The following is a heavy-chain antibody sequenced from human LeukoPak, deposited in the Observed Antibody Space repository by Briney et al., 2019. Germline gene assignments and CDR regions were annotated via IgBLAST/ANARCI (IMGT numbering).Heavy chain of an antibody. CDR3: ARMHSSGWPLDAFDF. CDR2: ISTYNYNT. J-gene: IGHJ3*01. CDR1: GYTFTSYD. D-gene: IGHD6-19*01. Sequence: ASVRVSCKTSGYTFTSYDITWVRQAPGQGLEWMGYISTYNYNTHHSQKFQGRVFMSTDSSSGTAYMDLQSLTSDDTAVYYCARMHSSGWPLDAFDFWGQGTMVTVSS. V-gene: IGHV1-18*01.